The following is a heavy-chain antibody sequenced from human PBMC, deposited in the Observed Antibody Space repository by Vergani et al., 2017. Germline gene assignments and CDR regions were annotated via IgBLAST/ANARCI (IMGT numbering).Heavy chain of an antibody. CDR1: GFTSAGYA. CDR2: ISWNSNSI. J-gene: IGHJ5*02. CDR3: AKDLGTSSGGSWFDP. Sequence: EVQLEESGGGVVLPGRSLRLSCVASGFTSAGYAMHWVRQAPGKGLEWVSGISWNSNSIGYEDSVKGRFTISRDNAKNSLYLQMNSLRAEDTALYYCAKDLGTSSGGSWFDPWGKGTLVTVSS. D-gene: IGHD6-6*01. V-gene: IGHV3-9*02.